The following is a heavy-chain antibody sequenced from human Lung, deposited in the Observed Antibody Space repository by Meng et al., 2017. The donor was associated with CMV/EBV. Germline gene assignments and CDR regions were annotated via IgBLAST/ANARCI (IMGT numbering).Heavy chain of an antibody. J-gene: IGHJ2*01. CDR2: VNAGNGNT. Sequence: VQLVQSGAEVKKPGASAQVSCKASGHPFSNYAMHWVRQATGKRLEWMGLVNAGNGNTRYSQKFQGRVTISWVTSESTVYMELSSLTSEDTAVYYCASERWGSGYLDLWGRGSLVTVSS. CDR1: GHPFSNYA. D-gene: IGHD4-23*01. CDR3: ASERWGSGYLDL. V-gene: IGHV1-3*01.